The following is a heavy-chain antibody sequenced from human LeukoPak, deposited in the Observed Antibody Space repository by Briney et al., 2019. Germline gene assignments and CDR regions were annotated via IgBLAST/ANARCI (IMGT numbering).Heavy chain of an antibody. J-gene: IGHJ4*02. Sequence: SETLSLTCSVSGGSISSSYWNWIRQPPGKGLEWIGDIYSSGNTNYSPSLQSRVTISVDTSKNQFSLQLSSVTAADTAVYYCARVVRGGVFDHWGQGALVTVSS. CDR2: IYSSGNT. D-gene: IGHD3-10*02. V-gene: IGHV4-4*09. CDR3: ARVVRGGVFDH. CDR1: GGSISSSY.